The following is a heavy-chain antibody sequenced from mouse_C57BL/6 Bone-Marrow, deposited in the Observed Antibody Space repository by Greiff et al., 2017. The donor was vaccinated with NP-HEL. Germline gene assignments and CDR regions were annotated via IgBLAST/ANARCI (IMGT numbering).Heavy chain of an antibody. D-gene: IGHD1-1*01. Sequence: EVQLVESGGGLVQPGGSLKLSCAASGFSFSDYGMAWVRQAPRKGPEWVALISNLAYSIYYADTVTGRFTISREKAKKTLYLEMSSLRSEDTAMYYCARQGSHYYGSSYFDDWGQGTTLTVAS. V-gene: IGHV5-15*01. J-gene: IGHJ2*01. CDR3: ARQGSHYYGSSYFDD. CDR2: ISNLAYSI. CDR1: GFSFSDYG.